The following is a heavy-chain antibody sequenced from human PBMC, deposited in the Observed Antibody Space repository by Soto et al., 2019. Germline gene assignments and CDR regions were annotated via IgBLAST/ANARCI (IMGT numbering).Heavy chain of an antibody. CDR2: INAGNE. J-gene: IGHJ4*02. Sequence: GASVKVSCKASGYTFTSYDMHWVRQAPGQRLEWMGWINAGNENYADSVKGRFTISRDNSRNTVYLQIDSLAAEDTGVYYCARVGRSSGSLGYWGQGTLVTVSS. D-gene: IGHD6-19*01. CDR3: ARVGRSSGSLGY. V-gene: IGHV1-3*01. CDR1: GYTFTSYD.